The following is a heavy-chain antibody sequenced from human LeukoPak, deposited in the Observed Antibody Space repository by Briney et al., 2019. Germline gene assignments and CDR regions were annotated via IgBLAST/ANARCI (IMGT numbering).Heavy chain of an antibody. Sequence: GASVKVSCKASGYTFTGYYMHWVRQAPGQGLEWMGWMNPNSGNTGYAQKFQGRVTITRNTSISTAYMELSSLRSEDTAVYYCARACGGDCYSLGDSFDYWGQGTLVTVSS. CDR3: ARACGGDCYSLGDSFDY. CDR2: MNPNSGNT. D-gene: IGHD2-21*02. J-gene: IGHJ4*02. CDR1: GYTFTGYY. V-gene: IGHV1-8*03.